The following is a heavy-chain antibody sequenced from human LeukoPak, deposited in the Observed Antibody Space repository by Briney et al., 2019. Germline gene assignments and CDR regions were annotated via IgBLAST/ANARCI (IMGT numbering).Heavy chain of an antibody. CDR2: IYSGGST. Sequence: GGSLRLSCAASGFTVSSNYMSWVRQAPGKGLEWVSVIYSGGSTYYADSVKGRFTISRDNSKNTLYLQMNSLRAEDTAVYYCARSFIAAAPFDYWGQGTLVTVSS. V-gene: IGHV3-53*01. J-gene: IGHJ4*02. CDR1: GFTVSSNY. CDR3: ARSFIAAAPFDY. D-gene: IGHD6-13*01.